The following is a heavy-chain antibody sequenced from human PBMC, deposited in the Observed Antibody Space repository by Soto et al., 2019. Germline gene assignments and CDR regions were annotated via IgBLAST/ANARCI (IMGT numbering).Heavy chain of an antibody. CDR3: ARDGGVYDYSPFDY. J-gene: IGHJ4*02. V-gene: IGHV1-69*15. Sequence: QVQLVQSGAEVKKPGSSVKVSCKASGGTFSSYAISWVRQAPGQGLEWMGRIIPIFGTADYAQKFQGRVTITAHESTSAAYMERSSLRSEDTAVYYCARDGGVYDYSPFDYWGQGTLVTVSS. D-gene: IGHD4-4*01. CDR2: IIPIFGTA. CDR1: GGTFSSYA.